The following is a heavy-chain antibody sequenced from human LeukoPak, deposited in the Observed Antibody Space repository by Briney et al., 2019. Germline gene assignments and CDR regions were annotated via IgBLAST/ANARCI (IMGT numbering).Heavy chain of an antibody. CDR2: IYVRGDTI. Sequence: GGSLRLSCAASGFIFSDYYMTWIRQAPGKGLEGVASIYVRGDTILYADSVKGRFTISRDSAKNSLYLQMNSLRAEDTAVYYCAREDNVWNLLYNYYMDVWGKGTTVTVSS. CDR1: GFIFSDYY. D-gene: IGHD1-1*01. J-gene: IGHJ6*03. CDR3: AREDNVWNLLYNYYMDV. V-gene: IGHV3-11*01.